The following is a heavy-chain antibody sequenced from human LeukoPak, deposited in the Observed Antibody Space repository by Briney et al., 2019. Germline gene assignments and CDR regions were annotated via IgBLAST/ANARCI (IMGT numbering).Heavy chain of an antibody. Sequence: SETLSLTCTVSGGSISSGGYYWSWIRQHPGKGLEWIVYIYYRGSTYYNPSLKSRVTISVDTSKHQFSLKLSSVTAADTAVCYCAREGAARLDPWGQGTMVTVSS. V-gene: IGHV4-31*03. J-gene: IGHJ5*02. CDR2: IYYRGST. CDR1: GGSISSGGYY. CDR3: AREGAARLDP. D-gene: IGHD6-6*01.